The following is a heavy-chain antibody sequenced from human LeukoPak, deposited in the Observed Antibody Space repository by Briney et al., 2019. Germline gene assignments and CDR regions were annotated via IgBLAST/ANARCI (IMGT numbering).Heavy chain of an antibody. V-gene: IGHV4-59*01. CDR2: IYCSGST. CDR1: GGSISSYY. CDR3: ARDRSYGLYYFDY. D-gene: IGHD5-18*01. Sequence: SETLSLTCTVSGGSISSYYWSWIRQPPGKGLEWIGYIYCSGSTNYNPSLKSRVTISVDTSKNQFSLKLSSVAAADTAVYYCARDRSYGLYYFDYWGQGTLVTVSS. J-gene: IGHJ4*02.